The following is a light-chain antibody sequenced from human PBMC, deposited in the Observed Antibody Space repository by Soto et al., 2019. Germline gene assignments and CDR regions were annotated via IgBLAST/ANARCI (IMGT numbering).Light chain of an antibody. CDR1: SNDVGGYNY. J-gene: IGLJ1*01. V-gene: IGLV2-14*01. CDR2: DVR. Sequence: QSVLNQPASVSGSPGQSITISCTGTSNDVGGYNYVSWYQQHPGKAPKLMIYDVRNRPSGVSNRFSGSKSVNTASLTISGLQVEDEADYYCSSYTTVSTYFFGTGTKVTVL. CDR3: SSYTTVSTYF.